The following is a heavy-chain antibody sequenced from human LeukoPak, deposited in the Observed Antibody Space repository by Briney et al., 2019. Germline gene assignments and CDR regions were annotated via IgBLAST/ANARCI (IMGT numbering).Heavy chain of an antibody. Sequence: SETLSLTCTVSGGSISTYYWNWIRQPPGKGLEWIGYIYHSGSTNYNPSLQSRVTISVDTSKNQFSLKLSSVTAADTAVYYCARSVPSSPRYYYDSSGSNRDYWGQGTLVTVSS. CDR1: GGSISTYY. CDR2: IYHSGST. V-gene: IGHV4-59*12. CDR3: ARSVPSSPRYYYDSSGSNRDY. D-gene: IGHD3-22*01. J-gene: IGHJ4*02.